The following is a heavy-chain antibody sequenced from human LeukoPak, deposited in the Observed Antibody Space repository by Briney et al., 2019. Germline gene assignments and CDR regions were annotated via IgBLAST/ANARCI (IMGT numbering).Heavy chain of an antibody. CDR2: IKSKTDGGTT. Sequence: GGSLRLSCAASGLSFSTAWMSWVRQAPGKGLEWVGRIKSKTDGGTTDYAAPVKGRFTISRDDSTNTLYLQMNSLKTEDTAVYYCTTDGEGMRWLIDYWGQGTLVTVSS. CDR3: TTDGEGMRWLIDY. CDR1: GLSFSTAW. J-gene: IGHJ4*02. D-gene: IGHD5-24*01. V-gene: IGHV3-15*01.